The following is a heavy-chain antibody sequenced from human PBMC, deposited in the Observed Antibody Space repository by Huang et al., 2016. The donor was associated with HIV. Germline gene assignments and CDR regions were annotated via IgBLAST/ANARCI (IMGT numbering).Heavy chain of an antibody. CDR1: GFSFSSAW. CDR3: TTGTRDYLNAFDI. J-gene: IGHJ3*02. Sequence: EVQLVESGGGLVKPGGSLRLSREVSGFSFSSAWMNWVRQAPGKGLEWVGRIKSKTERGTTDYAAPVKGRFTISRDDSKNTLYLQMNSLKTEDTGVYYCTTGTRDYLNAFDIWGQGTKVTVSS. D-gene: IGHD1-7*01. V-gene: IGHV3-15*07. CDR2: IKSKTERGTT.